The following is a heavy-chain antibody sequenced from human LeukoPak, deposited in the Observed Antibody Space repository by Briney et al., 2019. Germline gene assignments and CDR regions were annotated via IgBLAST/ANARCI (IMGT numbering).Heavy chain of an antibody. CDR1: GYTFTGYY. CDR2: INPNSGGT. Sequence: ASVKVSCKASGYTFTGYYMHWVRQAPGQGLEWMGWINPNSGGTNYAQKFQGWVTMTRDTSISTAYMELSRLRSDDTAVYYCARGPLTRSTIFLIDYGMDVWGQGTTVTVSS. V-gene: IGHV1-2*04. J-gene: IGHJ6*02. D-gene: IGHD3-9*01. CDR3: ARGPLTRSTIFLIDYGMDV.